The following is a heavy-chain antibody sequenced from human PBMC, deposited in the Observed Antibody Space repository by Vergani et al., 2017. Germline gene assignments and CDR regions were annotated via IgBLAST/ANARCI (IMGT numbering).Heavy chain of an antibody. Sequence: QVQLVQSGAEVKKPGASVKVSCKASGYTFTGYYMHWVRQAPGQGLEWMGWINPNSGGTNYAQKFQGRVTMTRDTSISTAYMELSRLRSDDTAVYYCARHDILTGYYTLYYYYGMDVWGQGTTVTVSS. CDR2: INPNSGGT. V-gene: IGHV1-2*02. CDR3: ARHDILTGYYTLYYYYGMDV. J-gene: IGHJ6*02. D-gene: IGHD3-9*01. CDR1: GYTFTGYY.